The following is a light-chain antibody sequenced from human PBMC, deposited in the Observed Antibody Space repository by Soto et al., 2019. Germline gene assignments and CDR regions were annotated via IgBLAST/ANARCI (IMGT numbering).Light chain of an antibody. Sequence: EIVLTQSPATLSLSPGERATLSCRASQSVSSYLAWYQQKPGQAPRLLIYDASNRATGIPARFSGSGSGTYFTLTISSLEPEDFAVYYCQQRSNWPPSIGFGQGTRLEIK. CDR2: DAS. CDR1: QSVSSY. V-gene: IGKV3-11*01. CDR3: QQRSNWPPSIG. J-gene: IGKJ5*01.